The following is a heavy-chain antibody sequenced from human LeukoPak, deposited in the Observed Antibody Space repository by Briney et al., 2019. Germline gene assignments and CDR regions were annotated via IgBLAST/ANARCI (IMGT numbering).Heavy chain of an antibody. CDR1: GYSISSDYY. D-gene: IGHD3-22*01. CDR2: IYHSGTT. J-gene: IGHJ4*02. CDR3: AGKYYYHSSGYFYVDY. V-gene: IGHV4-38-2*02. Sequence: SETLSLTCTVSGYSISSDYYWSWIRQPPGKGLEWIGSIYHSGTTYYNPSLKSRVTISLDTSKNQFSLKLSSVTAADTAVYYCAGKYYYHSSGYFYVDYWGQGTLVTVSS.